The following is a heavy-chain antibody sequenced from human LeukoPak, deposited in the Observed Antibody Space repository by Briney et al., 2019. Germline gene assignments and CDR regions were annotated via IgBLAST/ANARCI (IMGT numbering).Heavy chain of an antibody. J-gene: IGHJ6*03. CDR3: ARDYEDDSSGYYNYYYYYMDV. Sequence: GGCLRLACAASGCTFSSYSMNLVRQAPGKGLEWVSSIISSSSYIYYADSLKGRFTIPRDNAKNSLYLQMNSLRAEDKAVYYCARDYEDDSSGYYNYYYYYMDVWGKGTTVTVSS. V-gene: IGHV3-21*01. CDR2: IISSSSYI. D-gene: IGHD3-22*01. CDR1: GCTFSSYS.